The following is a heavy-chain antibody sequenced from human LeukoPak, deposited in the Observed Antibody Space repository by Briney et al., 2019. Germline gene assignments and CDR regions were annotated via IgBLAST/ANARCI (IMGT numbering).Heavy chain of an antibody. CDR2: IYPGDSNT. J-gene: IGHJ2*01. CDR1: GYSFASYW. V-gene: IGHV5-51*01. D-gene: IGHD2-8*01. CDR3: ARQTAYCTNGVCYTTYSYFDL. Sequence: GESLKISCKGPGYSFASYWIGWVRQLPGKGLEWMGIIYPGDSNTRYSPSFQGQVTISADKSISTAYLQWSSLKASDTAMYYCARQTAYCTNGVCYTTYSYFDLWGRGTLVTVSS.